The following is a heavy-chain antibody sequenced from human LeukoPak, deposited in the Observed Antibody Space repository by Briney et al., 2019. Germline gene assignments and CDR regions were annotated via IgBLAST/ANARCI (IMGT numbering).Heavy chain of an antibody. CDR1: GGSISSYY. D-gene: IGHD3-22*01. CDR2: IYTSGST. Sequence: SETLSLTCTVSGGSISSYYWSWIRQPAGKGVEWIGRIYTSGSTNYNPSLKSRVTMSVDTSKNQFSLKLSSVTAADTVVYYCAREYYYDSSGYYYYYYMDVWGKGTTVTVSS. CDR3: AREYYYDSSGYYYYYYMDV. J-gene: IGHJ6*03. V-gene: IGHV4-4*07.